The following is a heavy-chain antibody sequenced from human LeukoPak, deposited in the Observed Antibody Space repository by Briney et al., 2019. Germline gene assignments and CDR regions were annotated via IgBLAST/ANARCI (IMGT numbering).Heavy chain of an antibody. CDR1: GGSISSSSYY. CDR2: IYYSGST. J-gene: IGHJ4*02. V-gene: IGHV4-39*01. CDR3: ARHAYDYVWGSYRQYYFDY. D-gene: IGHD3-16*02. Sequence: SETLSLTCTVSGGSISSSSYYWGWIRQPPGTGLEWIGSIYYSGSTYYNPSLKSRVTISVDTSKNQFSLKLSSVTAADTAVYYCARHAYDYVWGSYRQYYFDYRGQGTLVTVSS.